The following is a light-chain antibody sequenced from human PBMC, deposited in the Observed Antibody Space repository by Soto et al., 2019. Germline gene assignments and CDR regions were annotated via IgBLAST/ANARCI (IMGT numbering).Light chain of an antibody. CDR2: GAS. Sequence: DIRMTQSPSSVSGSVGDRVSMTCRASQDIASWLAWYQQRPGKAPVLLIFGASILQSGVSSRFSGSGAGTELNLTINSLQPEDFGVYYCQQAHNLPVTFGGGTKVEIK. V-gene: IGKV1-12*01. J-gene: IGKJ4*01. CDR3: QQAHNLPVT. CDR1: QDIASW.